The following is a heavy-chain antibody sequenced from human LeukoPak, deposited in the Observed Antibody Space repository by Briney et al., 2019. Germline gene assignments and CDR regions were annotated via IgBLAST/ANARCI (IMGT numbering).Heavy chain of an antibody. CDR3: ARGNGEDILTHCNWFGS. CDR2: IYHSGST. CDR1: GDSISSGYY. D-gene: IGHD3-9*01. V-gene: IGHV4-38-2*01. J-gene: IGHJ5*02. Sequence: SETLSLTCAVSGDSISSGYYWGWIRPPPGKGLEWIGSIYHSGSTYYNPSLKSRVTISVDTSKNQFSLKLRSVTAADTAVYYCARGNGEDILTHCNWFGSWGQGTLVTVSS.